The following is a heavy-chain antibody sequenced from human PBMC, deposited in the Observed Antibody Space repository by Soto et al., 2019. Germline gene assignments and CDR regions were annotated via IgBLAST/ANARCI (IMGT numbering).Heavy chain of an antibody. CDR1: GYTFTDYY. J-gene: IGHJ3*01. CDR2: INPYSGAT. D-gene: IGHD3-9*01. V-gene: IGHV1-2*04. Sequence: VQLVQSGAEVKKPGASVKVSCKASGYTFTDYYIHWVRQAPGQGLEWMGWINPYSGATSYAQKFQDWVTMTSDTSISTAYMELRRLRSDDTAVYYCARAQELRSFDWSWGGGAFDFWGQGTMVTASS. CDR3: ARAQELRSFDWSWGGGAFDF.